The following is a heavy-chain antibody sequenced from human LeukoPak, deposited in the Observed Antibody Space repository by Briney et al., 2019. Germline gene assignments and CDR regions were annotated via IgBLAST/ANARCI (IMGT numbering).Heavy chain of an antibody. CDR2: IYNTGSA. J-gene: IGHJ4*02. V-gene: IGHV4-38-2*01. D-gene: IGHD2-2*01. CDR3: ARYCSSTTCILRGFDY. Sequence: SGTLSLTCSVSGYSFTRGHYWGWIRQPPGKGLGGIANIYNTGSANYNPSLKSRVTISVDTSKNHFSLTLSSVPAADTAVYYCARYCSSTTCILRGFDYWGQGTLVTVSS. CDR1: GYSFTRGHY.